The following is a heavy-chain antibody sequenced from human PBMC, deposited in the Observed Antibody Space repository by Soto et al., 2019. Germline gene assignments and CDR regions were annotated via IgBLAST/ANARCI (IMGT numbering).Heavy chain of an antibody. J-gene: IGHJ4*02. CDR2: IWYDGSNK. CDR3: ARESYYDTSGHHPGVGGFDY. D-gene: IGHD3-22*01. Sequence: GGSLRLSCAASGFTFNKYGMHWVRQAPGKGLQWVSFIWYDGSNKYYADSVKGRFTISRDNSKNTLYLQMNNLAVEDTAVYYCARESYYDTSGHHPGVGGFDYWGQGTLVTVSS. CDR1: GFTFNKYG. V-gene: IGHV3-33*01.